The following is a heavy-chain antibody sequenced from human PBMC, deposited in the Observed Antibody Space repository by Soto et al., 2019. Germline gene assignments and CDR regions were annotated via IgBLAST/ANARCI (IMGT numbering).Heavy chain of an antibody. CDR1: GGTFSSYA. J-gene: IGHJ6*03. D-gene: IGHD3-10*01. CDR3: ARVPPYYYGSGSYFSYYMAV. CDR2: IIPIFGTA. Sequence: SVKVSCKASGGTFSSYAISWVRQAPGQGLEWMGGIIPIFGTANYAQKFQGRVTITRDTSASTAYMELSSLRSEDTAVYYCARVPPYYYGSGSYFSYYMAVWGKGTTVTVSS. V-gene: IGHV1-69*05.